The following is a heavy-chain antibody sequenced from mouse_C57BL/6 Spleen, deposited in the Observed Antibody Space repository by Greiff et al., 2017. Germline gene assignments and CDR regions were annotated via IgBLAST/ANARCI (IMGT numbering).Heavy chain of an antibody. CDR1: GYTFTSYW. J-gene: IGHJ2*01. V-gene: IGHV1-69*01. Sequence: QVQLQQPGAELVMPGASVKLSCKASGYTFTSYWMHWVKQRPGQGLEWIGEIDPSDSYTNYNQKFKGKSTLTVDKSSSTAYMQHSSLTSEDSAVYYCARAPHGSSLDYWGQGTTLTVSS. CDR3: ARAPHGSSLDY. D-gene: IGHD1-1*01. CDR2: IDPSDSYT.